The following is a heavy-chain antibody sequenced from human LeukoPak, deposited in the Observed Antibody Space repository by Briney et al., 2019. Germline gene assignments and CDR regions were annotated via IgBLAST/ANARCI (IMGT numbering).Heavy chain of an antibody. CDR1: GFTFDDYG. CDR2: INWNGGST. Sequence: GGSLRLSCAASGFTFDDYGMGWVRQAPGKGLEWVSGINWNGGSTGYADSVKGRFTISRDNAKNSLYLQMNSLRAEDTALYYCARGQSGSYLYYFDYWGQGTLVTVSS. D-gene: IGHD1-26*01. J-gene: IGHJ4*02. CDR3: ARGQSGSYLYYFDY. V-gene: IGHV3-20*04.